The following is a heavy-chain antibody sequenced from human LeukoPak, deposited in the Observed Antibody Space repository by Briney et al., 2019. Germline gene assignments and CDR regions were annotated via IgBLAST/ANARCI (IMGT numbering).Heavy chain of an antibody. D-gene: IGHD6-13*01. J-gene: IGHJ3*02. Sequence: SETLSLTCTVSGGSISSGDYYWSWIRQPPGRGLEWIGYIYYSGSTYYNPSLKSRVTISVDTSKNQFSLKLSSVTAADTAVYYCARSISSWKPQDIVDAFDIWGQGTMVTVSS. CDR2: IYYSGST. CDR3: ARSISSWKPQDIVDAFDI. CDR1: GGSISSGDYY. V-gene: IGHV4-30-4*08.